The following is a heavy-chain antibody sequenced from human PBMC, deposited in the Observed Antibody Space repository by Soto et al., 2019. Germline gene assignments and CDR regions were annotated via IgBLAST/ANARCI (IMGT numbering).Heavy chain of an antibody. CDR2: ISYDGSNK. Sequence: LRLSCAASGFTFSSYAMHWVRQAPGKGLEWVAVISYDGSNKYYADSVKGRFTISRDNSKNTLYLQMNSLRAEDTAVYYCARDPEAHYDFWSASSYYYYYYGMDVWGQGSTVTVSS. D-gene: IGHD3-3*01. CDR1: GFTFSSYA. CDR3: ARDPEAHYDFWSASSYYYYYYGMDV. J-gene: IGHJ6*02. V-gene: IGHV3-30-3*01.